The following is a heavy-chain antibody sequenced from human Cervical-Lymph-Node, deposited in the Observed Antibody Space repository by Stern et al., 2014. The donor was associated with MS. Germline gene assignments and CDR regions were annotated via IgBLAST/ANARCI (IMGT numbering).Heavy chain of an antibody. CDR2: ISDTGTT. V-gene: IGHV4-59*02. Sequence: QVQLVESGPGLVKPSETLSLTCTVSGGAVSDYYWTWIRQRPGKGLEGIGYISDTGTTNYNPSLHSRVTITLDTSQNKVSLRLRSVTAADTAVYYCARDPSTTASDWFFDLWGRGSLVTVSS. CDR3: ARDPSTTASDWFFDL. CDR1: GGAVSDYY. D-gene: IGHD2-21*02. J-gene: IGHJ2*01.